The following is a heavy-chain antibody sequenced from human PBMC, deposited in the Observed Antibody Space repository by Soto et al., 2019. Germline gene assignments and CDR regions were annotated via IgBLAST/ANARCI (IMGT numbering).Heavy chain of an antibody. V-gene: IGHV4-59*08. J-gene: IGHJ4*02. CDR3: ARAYSYGYGLYFDY. CDR2: IYYSGSA. CDR1: GGSISSYY. Sequence: QVQLQESGPGLVKPSETLSLTCTVSGGSISSYYWSWIRQPPGKGLELIGYIYYSGSANYNPSLKRRVTISVDTSKNQFSLKLSSVTAADTAVYYCARAYSYGYGLYFDYWGQGTLVTVSS. D-gene: IGHD5-18*01.